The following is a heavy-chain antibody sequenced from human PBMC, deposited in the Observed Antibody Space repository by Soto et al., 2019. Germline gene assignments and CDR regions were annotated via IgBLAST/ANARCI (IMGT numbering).Heavy chain of an antibody. J-gene: IGHJ6*02. Sequence: QEQLVQSGAEVKKPGASVKISCKASGYTFNTYDINWVRQATGQGLGWMGWMNPESGSTGFAQSFQGRITLTGNTSINTVYMEVSSLTNEDTAVYFCARSGATGYYSTHYYGMDVWGPGTTVTVSS. CDR1: GYTFNTYD. D-gene: IGHD3-9*01. CDR3: ARSGATGYYSTHYYGMDV. CDR2: MNPESGST. V-gene: IGHV1-8*01.